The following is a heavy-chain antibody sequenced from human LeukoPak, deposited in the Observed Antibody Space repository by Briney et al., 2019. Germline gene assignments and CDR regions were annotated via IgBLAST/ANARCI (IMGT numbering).Heavy chain of an antibody. Sequence: PGGSLRLSCAASGFTFSSYEMSWVRQAPGKGLEWVSYISSSGSTIYYADSVKGRFTISRDNAKNSLYLQMNSLRAEDTAVYYCARRYRSSTSCWYYLDYWGQGTLVTVSS. V-gene: IGHV3-48*03. CDR3: ARRYRSSTSCWYYLDY. CDR2: ISSSGSTI. CDR1: GFTFSSYE. D-gene: IGHD2-2*01. J-gene: IGHJ4*02.